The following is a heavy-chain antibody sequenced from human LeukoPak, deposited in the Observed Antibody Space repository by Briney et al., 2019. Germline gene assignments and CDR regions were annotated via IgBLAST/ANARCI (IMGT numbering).Heavy chain of an antibody. Sequence: PSETLSLTCAVSGGSISSGGYSWSWIRQPPGKGLEWIGYIYRSGSTYYNPSLKSRVTISVDRSKNQFSLKLSSVTAADTAVYYCARGPVWIAVAPPDYWGQGTLVTVSS. J-gene: IGHJ4*02. V-gene: IGHV4-30-2*01. D-gene: IGHD6-19*01. CDR2: IYRSGST. CDR1: GGSISSGGYS. CDR3: ARGPVWIAVAPPDY.